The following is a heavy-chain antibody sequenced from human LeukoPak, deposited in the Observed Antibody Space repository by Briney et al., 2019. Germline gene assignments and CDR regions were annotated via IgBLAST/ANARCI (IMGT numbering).Heavy chain of an antibody. Sequence: GGSLRLSCAASGFTFSDSYMTWIRQAPGKGLEWISYISSRGDSTYYADSVKGRFTISRDNAKNSLYLQVSSLRAEDTAVYYCARDVFGGFFQFDYWGQGALVTVSS. CDR2: ISSRGDST. CDR3: ARDVFGGFFQFDY. V-gene: IGHV3-11*04. D-gene: IGHD3-10*01. CDR1: GFTFSDSY. J-gene: IGHJ4*02.